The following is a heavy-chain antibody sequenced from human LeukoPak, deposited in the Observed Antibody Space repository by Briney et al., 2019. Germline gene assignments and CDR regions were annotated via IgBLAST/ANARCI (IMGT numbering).Heavy chain of an antibody. J-gene: IGHJ6*04. CDR3: ARGERLAAAGTGAGFHYYGIDV. CDR2: IYTSGST. Sequence: TLSLTCTVSGGSISSGSYYWSWIRQPAGKGLEWIGRIYTSGSTNYNPSLKSRVTISVDTSKNQFSLKLSSVTAADTAVYYCARGERLAAAGTGAGFHYYGIDVWGKGTTVTVSS. V-gene: IGHV4-61*02. CDR1: GGSISSGSYY. D-gene: IGHD6-13*01.